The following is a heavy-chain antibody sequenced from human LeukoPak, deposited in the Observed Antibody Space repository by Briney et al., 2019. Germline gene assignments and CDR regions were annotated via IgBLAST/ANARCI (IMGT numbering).Heavy chain of an antibody. Sequence: PGGSLRLSCAASGFTLSSYSINWVRQAPGKGLEWVSSISSSSSYIYYADSVKGRFTISRDNAKNSLYLQMNSLRAEDTAVYYCARDGRYYDRPFDYWGQGTLVTVSS. CDR1: GFTLSSYS. J-gene: IGHJ4*02. CDR2: ISSSSSYI. D-gene: IGHD3-22*01. CDR3: ARDGRYYDRPFDY. V-gene: IGHV3-21*01.